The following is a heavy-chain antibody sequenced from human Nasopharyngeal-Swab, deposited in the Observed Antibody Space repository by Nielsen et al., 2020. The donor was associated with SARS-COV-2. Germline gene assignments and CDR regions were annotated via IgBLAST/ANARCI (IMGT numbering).Heavy chain of an antibody. Sequence: VRQMPGKGLEWVSYISSSGSTIYYADSVKGRFTISRDNAKNSLYLQMNSLRAEDTAVYYCARDSIVATIDYWGQGTLVTVSS. CDR3: ARDSIVATIDY. J-gene: IGHJ4*02. D-gene: IGHD5-12*01. CDR2: ISSSGSTI. V-gene: IGHV3-48*03.